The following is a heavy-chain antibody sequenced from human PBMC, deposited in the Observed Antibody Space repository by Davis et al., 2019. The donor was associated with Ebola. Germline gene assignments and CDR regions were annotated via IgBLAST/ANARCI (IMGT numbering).Heavy chain of an antibody. J-gene: IGHJ6*02. CDR1: GFTFSSYS. CDR2: ISSSSSYI. V-gene: IGHV3-21*01. Sequence: GESLKISCAASGFTFSSYSMNWVRQAPGKGLEWVSSISSSSSYIYYADSVKGRFTISRDNAKNSLYLQMNSLRAEDTAVYYCARAGVGPRKGHYYYGMDVWGQGTTVTVSS. CDR3: ARAGVGPRKGHYYYGMDV. D-gene: IGHD1-26*01.